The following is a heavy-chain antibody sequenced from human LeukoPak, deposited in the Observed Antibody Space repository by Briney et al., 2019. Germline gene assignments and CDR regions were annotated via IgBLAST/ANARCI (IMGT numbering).Heavy chain of an antibody. V-gene: IGHV5-51*01. CDR2: IYPGDSDT. CDR3: ARRGGSYSGQNFDY. CDR1: GYSFTSYW. Sequence: HGEPLNISCKASGYSFTSYWIAWVRQIPGKGLDWMGIIYPGDSDTTYSPSFQGQVTISADKPISTAYLQWSSLKASDTAMYYCARRGGSYSGQNFDYWGQGTLVTVSS. D-gene: IGHD1-26*01. J-gene: IGHJ4*02.